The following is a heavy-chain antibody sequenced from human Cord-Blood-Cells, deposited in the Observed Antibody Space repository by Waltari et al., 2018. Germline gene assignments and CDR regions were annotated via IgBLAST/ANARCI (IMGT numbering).Heavy chain of an antibody. CDR1: GGSISSSSYY. J-gene: IGHJ4*02. CDR2: LSYSGGT. Sequence: QLQLQESGPGLVKPSETLSLTCTVSGGSISSSSYYWGWIRQPPGKGLEWIGSLSYSGGTYYNTSLKSRVTISVDTSKNQVSLELSSVTAADTAVYYCARLWYFDYWGQGTLVTVSS. CDR3: ARLWYFDY. V-gene: IGHV4-39*01.